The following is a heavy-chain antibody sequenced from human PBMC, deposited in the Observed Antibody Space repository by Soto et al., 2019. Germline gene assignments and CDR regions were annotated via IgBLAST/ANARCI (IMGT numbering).Heavy chain of an antibody. V-gene: IGHV1-18*01. CDR1: GYTFTSYG. J-gene: IGHJ6*02. Sequence: QVQLVQSGAEVKKPGASVKVSCKASGYTFTSYGISWVRQAPGQGLEWMGWISAYNGNTNYAQKLQDRVTMTTDTSTSTAYMELRSLRSDDTAVYYCARDYTIPDYYYYYYGMDVWGQGTTVTVSS. CDR2: ISAYNGNT. D-gene: IGHD2-2*02. CDR3: ARDYTIPDYYYYYYGMDV.